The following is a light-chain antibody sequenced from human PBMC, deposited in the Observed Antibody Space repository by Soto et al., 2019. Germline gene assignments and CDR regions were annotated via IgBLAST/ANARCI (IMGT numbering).Light chain of an antibody. CDR3: QQCGSSPWT. CDR1: KSVCSSY. J-gene: IGKJ1*01. V-gene: IGKV3-20*01. CDR2: GAS. Sequence: EIVLTQSPGTLSLSPGERATLSCRASKSVCSSYLAWYQQKPGQAPRPLIYGASSRAIGIPDRFSGSGSGSDFTRSISRLEPEDFAVYYCQQCGSSPWTFGQGTKVEIK.